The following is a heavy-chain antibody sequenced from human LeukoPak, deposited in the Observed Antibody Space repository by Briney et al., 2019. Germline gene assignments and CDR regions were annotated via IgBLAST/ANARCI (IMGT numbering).Heavy chain of an antibody. CDR2: IVVGSGNT. CDR3: AASPDYYDSSGYSYYFDY. CDR1: GFTFTSSA. V-gene: IGHV1-58*01. Sequence: ASVKVSCKASGFTFTSSAVQSVRHARGQRLEWIGWIVVGSGNTNYAQKFQERVTITRDMSTSTAYMELSSLRSEDTAVYYCAASPDYYDSSGYSYYFDYWGQGTLVTVSS. D-gene: IGHD3-22*01. J-gene: IGHJ4*02.